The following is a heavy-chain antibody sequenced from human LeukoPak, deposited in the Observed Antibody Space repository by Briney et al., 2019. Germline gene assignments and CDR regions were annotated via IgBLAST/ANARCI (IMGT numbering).Heavy chain of an antibody. J-gene: IGHJ3*02. CDR2: INPNSGGT. CDR3: ARDAPEDYDPSDAFDI. V-gene: IGHV1-2*02. Sequence: ASVKVSCKASGYTFTGYYMHWVRQAPGQGLEWMGWINPNSGGTNYAQKFQGRVTMTRDTSISTAYMELSRLRSDDTAVYYCARDAPEDYDPSDAFDIWGQGTMVTVSS. CDR1: GYTFTGYY. D-gene: IGHD3-22*01.